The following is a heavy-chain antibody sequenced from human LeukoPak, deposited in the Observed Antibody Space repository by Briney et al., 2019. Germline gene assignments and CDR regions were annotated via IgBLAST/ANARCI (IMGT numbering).Heavy chain of an antibody. V-gene: IGHV3-11*01. J-gene: IGHJ4*02. CDR3: ARYKARRSSGYYY. CDR2: ISSSGSTI. D-gene: IGHD3-22*01. Sequence: GGSLRLSCAASGFTVSSKYMSWIRQAPGKGLEWVSYISSSGSTIYYADSVKGRFTISRDNAKNSLYLQMNSLRAEDTAVYYCARYKARRSSGYYYWGQGTLVTVSS. CDR1: GFTVSSKY.